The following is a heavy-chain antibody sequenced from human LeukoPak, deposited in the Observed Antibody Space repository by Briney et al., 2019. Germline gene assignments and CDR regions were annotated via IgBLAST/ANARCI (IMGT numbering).Heavy chain of an antibody. V-gene: IGHV4-34*01. CDR1: GGSFSAYN. D-gene: IGHD2-15*01. CDR3: ARGCYSGVNCYSFDP. CDR2: INHRGSA. J-gene: IGHJ5*02. Sequence: SETLSLTCAVYGGSFSAYNWTWIRQPPGKGLEWIGQINHRGSASYNPSLRSRVTISVDTSKNQFSLKLSSVTAADTAVYYCARGCYSGVNCYSFDPWGQGTLVTVSS.